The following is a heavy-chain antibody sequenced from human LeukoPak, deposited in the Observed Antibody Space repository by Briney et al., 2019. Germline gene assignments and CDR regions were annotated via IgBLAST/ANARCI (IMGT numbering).Heavy chain of an antibody. CDR3: ARDPTGATTGYFDY. Sequence: RFQGRVTMTTDTSTSTAYMELRSLRSDDTAVYYCARDPTGATTGYFDYWGQGTLVTVSS. V-gene: IGHV1-18*01. D-gene: IGHD1-26*01. J-gene: IGHJ4*02.